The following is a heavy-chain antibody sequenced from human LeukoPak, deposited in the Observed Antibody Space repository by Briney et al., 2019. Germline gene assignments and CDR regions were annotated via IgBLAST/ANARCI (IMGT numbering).Heavy chain of an antibody. CDR3: AKDQITMVRGVIRSAPFDY. V-gene: IGHV3-23*01. Sequence: GSLRLSCAASGFTFSSYAMSWVRQAPGKGLEWVSAISGSGGSTYYADSVKGRFTISRDNSKSTLYLQMNSLRAEDTAVYYCAKDQITMVRGVIRSAPFDYWGQGTLVTVSS. CDR1: GFTFSSYA. D-gene: IGHD3-10*01. CDR2: ISGSGGST. J-gene: IGHJ4*02.